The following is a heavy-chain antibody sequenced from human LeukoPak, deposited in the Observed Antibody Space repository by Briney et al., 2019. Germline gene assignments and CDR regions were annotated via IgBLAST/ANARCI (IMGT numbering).Heavy chain of an antibody. Sequence: GASVKVSCKASGYTFTNYGISWVRQAPGQGLEWMGWISAYNGNTNYAQKLQGRVTMTTDTSTSTAYMELRSLKPDITAVDYCARSGSVSGGFDGPYYWGQGTLVTVSS. CDR2: ISAYNGNT. CDR3: ARSGSVSGGFDGPYY. J-gene: IGHJ4*02. D-gene: IGHD5-12*01. CDR1: GYTFTNYG. V-gene: IGHV1-18*01.